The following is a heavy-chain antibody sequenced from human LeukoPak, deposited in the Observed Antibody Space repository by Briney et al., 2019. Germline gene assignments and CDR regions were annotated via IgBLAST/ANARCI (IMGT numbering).Heavy chain of an antibody. CDR1: GFTFSSYA. V-gene: IGHV3-23*01. D-gene: IGHD2-15*01. J-gene: IGHJ4*02. CDR2: ISGSGGST. Sequence: GSLRLSCAASGFTFSSYAMSWVRQAPGKGLEWVSAISGSGGSTYYADSVKGRFTISRDNAKNSLYLQMNSLRAEDTAVYYCAARPAGYCSGGSCYTVGYWGQGTLVTVSS. CDR3: AARPAGYCSGGSCYTVGY.